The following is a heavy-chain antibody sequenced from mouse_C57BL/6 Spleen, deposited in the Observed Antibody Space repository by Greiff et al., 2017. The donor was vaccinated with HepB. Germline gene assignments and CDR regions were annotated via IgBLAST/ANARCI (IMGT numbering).Heavy chain of an antibody. D-gene: IGHD1-1*01. Sequence: QVQLQQPGAELVKPGASVKLSCKASGYTFTSYWMHWVKQRPGQGLEWIGMIHPNSGSTNYNEKFKSKATLTVDKSSSTAYMQLSSLTSEDSAVYYCARLITTVVRYFDVWGTGTTVTVSS. CDR2: IHPNSGST. CDR1: GYTFTSYW. CDR3: ARLITTVVRYFDV. J-gene: IGHJ1*03. V-gene: IGHV1-64*01.